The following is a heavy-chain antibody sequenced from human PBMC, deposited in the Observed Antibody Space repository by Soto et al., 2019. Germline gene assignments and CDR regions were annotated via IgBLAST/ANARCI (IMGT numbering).Heavy chain of an antibody. CDR1: GGTFSDYA. CDR3: AKNTYYYDSSGYHYYFDN. D-gene: IGHD3-22*01. CDR2: IIPIFGTA. Sequence: GASVKVSCKASGGTFSDYAISWVRQAPGQGLEWMGGIIPIFGTADYAQKFQGRVTITADKFTSIAYMELSSLRSEDTAVYYCAKNTYYYDSSGYHYYFDNWGQGTLVTVSS. J-gene: IGHJ4*02. V-gene: IGHV1-69*06.